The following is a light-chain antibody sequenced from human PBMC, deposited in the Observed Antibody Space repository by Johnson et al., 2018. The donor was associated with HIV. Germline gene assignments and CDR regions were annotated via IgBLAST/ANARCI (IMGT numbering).Light chain of an antibody. CDR1: SSNIGAGYD. V-gene: IGLV1-40*01. Sequence: QAVLTQPPSVSGAPGQRVTISCTGSSSNIGAGYDVHWYQQFPGTAPKLLIYGNDNRPSGVPDRFSGSKSGTSGTLGITGLQTGDEADYYCGAWDGSLSVYVFGTGTKVTVL. CDR3: GAWDGSLSVYV. J-gene: IGLJ1*01. CDR2: GND.